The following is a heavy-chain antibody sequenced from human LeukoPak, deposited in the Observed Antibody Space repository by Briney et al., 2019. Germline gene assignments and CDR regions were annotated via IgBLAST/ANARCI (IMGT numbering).Heavy chain of an antibody. J-gene: IGHJ6*03. CDR3: ARVCRDGYNGYYYYYYYMDV. CDR1: GFTFSSRDW. D-gene: IGHD5-24*01. Sequence: GGSLRLSCVASGFTFSSRDWMTWVRQAPGKGLEWVANIKQDGSEKNYVDSVKGRFTISRDNANNSLYLQMNSLRAEDTAVYYCARVCRDGYNGYYYYYYYMDVWGKGTTVTVSS. CDR2: IKQDGSEK. V-gene: IGHV3-7*01.